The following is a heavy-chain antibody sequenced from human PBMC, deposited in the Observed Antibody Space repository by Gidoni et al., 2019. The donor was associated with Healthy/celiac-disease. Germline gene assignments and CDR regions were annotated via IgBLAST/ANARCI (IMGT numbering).Heavy chain of an antibody. D-gene: IGHD6-13*01. CDR3: AREGGTIAAADNYYYYMDV. Sequence: IGYIYYSGSTYYNPSLKSRVTISVDTSKNQFSLKLSSVTAADTAVYYCAREGGTIAAADNYYYYMDVWGKGTTVTVSS. J-gene: IGHJ6*03. V-gene: IGHV4-31*02. CDR2: IYYSGST.